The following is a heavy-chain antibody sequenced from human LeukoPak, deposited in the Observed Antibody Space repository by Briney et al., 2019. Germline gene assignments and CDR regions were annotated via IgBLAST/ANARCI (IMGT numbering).Heavy chain of an antibody. D-gene: IGHD3-16*01. CDR2: ISYDGSNK. J-gene: IGHJ4*02. CDR1: GFTFSSYA. CDR3: AKGDLYVGFDY. V-gene: IGHV3-30-3*01. Sequence: PGGSLRLSCAASGFTFSSYAMHWVRQAPGKGLEWVAVISYDGSNKYYADSVKGRFTISRDNSKNTLYLQMNSLRAEDTAVYYCAKGDLYVGFDYWGQGTLVTVSS.